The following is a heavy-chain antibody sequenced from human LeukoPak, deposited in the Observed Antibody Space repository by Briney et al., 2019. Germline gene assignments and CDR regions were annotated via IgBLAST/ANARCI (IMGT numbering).Heavy chain of an antibody. V-gene: IGHV1-18*01. D-gene: IGHD3-3*01. Sequence: ASVKVSCKASGYAFTSYGISWVRQAPGQGLDWMGWISAYNGNTNYAQKLQSRVTMTTDTSTSTTYMELRSLRSDDTAVYYCARNDPFGVVHYYYYMDVWGKGTTVTVSS. CDR1: GYAFTSYG. J-gene: IGHJ6*03. CDR3: ARNDPFGVVHYYYYMDV. CDR2: ISAYNGNT.